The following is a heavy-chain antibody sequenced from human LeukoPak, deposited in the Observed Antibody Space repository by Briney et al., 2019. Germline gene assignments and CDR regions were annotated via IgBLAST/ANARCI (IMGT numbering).Heavy chain of an antibody. D-gene: IGHD6-19*01. CDR2: IRYDESNK. CDR3: ATMQWLEGVDWFDP. V-gene: IGHV3-30*02. Sequence: GGSLGLSCAASGFTFSNYGMHWVRQAPGKGLEWVAFIRYDESNKFYADSVKGRFTISRDNSKNILFLQMNSLRAEDTAVYYCATMQWLEGVDWFDPWGQGTLVTVSS. CDR1: GFTFSNYG. J-gene: IGHJ5*02.